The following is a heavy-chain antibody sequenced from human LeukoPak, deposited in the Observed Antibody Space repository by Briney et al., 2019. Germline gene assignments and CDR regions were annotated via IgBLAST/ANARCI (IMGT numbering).Heavy chain of an antibody. J-gene: IGHJ4*02. V-gene: IGHV3-73*01. D-gene: IGHD3-10*01. CDR2: IRSKAKSYTT. CDR1: AFTFSASA. Sequence: GRSLTLSCAASAFTFSASAMRWVRQASGKGLEWVGRIRSKAKSYTTAYAASVKGRFTISRDDSKNTAYQQMNSLKTEDTAVYYCTRRYYYGSGSYYIDYWGQGTLVTVSS. CDR3: TRRYYYGSGSYYIDY.